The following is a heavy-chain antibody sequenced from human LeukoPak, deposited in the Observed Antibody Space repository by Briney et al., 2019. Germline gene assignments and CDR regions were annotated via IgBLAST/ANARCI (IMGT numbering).Heavy chain of an antibody. V-gene: IGHV1-24*01. CDR1: GYTLTELS. CDR3: ATADYYDSSAYFDY. CDR2: FDPEDGET. J-gene: IGHJ4*02. D-gene: IGHD3-22*01. Sequence: ASVKVSCKVSGYTLTELSMHWVRQAPGKGLEWMGGFDPEDGETIYAQKFQGRVTMTEDTSTDTAYMELSSLRSEDTAVYYCATADYYDSSAYFDYWGQGTLVTVSS.